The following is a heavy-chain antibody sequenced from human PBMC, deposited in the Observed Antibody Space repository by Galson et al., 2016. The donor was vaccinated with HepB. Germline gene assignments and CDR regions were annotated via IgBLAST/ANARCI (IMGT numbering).Heavy chain of an antibody. J-gene: IGHJ6*03. Sequence: SLRLSCAASGFTFSSHSMNWVRQAPGRGLEWVSSISISSSYIYYADSVKGRFTISRDNAKNSLYLQMNSLRAEDTAVYYCARMDCSSTTCWAPYYYYYYYMDVWGRGTTVTVSS. CDR2: ISISSSYI. D-gene: IGHD2-2*01. CDR1: GFTFSSHS. V-gene: IGHV3-21*01. CDR3: ARMDCSSTTCWAPYYYYYYYMDV.